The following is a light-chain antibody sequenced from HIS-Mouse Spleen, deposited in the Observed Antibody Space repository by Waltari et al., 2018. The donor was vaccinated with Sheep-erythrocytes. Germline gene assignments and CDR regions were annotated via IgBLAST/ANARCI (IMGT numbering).Light chain of an antibody. V-gene: IGLV2-11*01. Sequence: QSALTQPRSVSGSPGQSVTISCTGTSSDVGGYNDVSWYQQHPGKAPKLMIYDVGKRPSGVPDRFSGSKSGNTASLTISGLQAEDEADYYCCSYAGSYNHVFATGTKVTVL. J-gene: IGLJ1*01. CDR3: CSYAGSYNHV. CDR1: SSDVGGYND. CDR2: DVG.